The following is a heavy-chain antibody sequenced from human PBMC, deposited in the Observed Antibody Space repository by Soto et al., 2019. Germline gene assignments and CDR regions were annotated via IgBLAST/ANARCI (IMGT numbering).Heavy chain of an antibody. CDR1: GGSISSSSYY. Sequence: PSETLSLTCTVSGGSISSSSYYWGWIRQPPGKGLEWIGSIYYSGSTYYNPSLKSRVTISVDTSKNQFSLKLSSVTAADTAVYYCARIYTMVRGVITVLDSGYWSFDYWGQGTLVTVSS. CDR3: ARIYTMVRGVITVLDSGYWSFDY. J-gene: IGHJ4*02. V-gene: IGHV4-39*01. D-gene: IGHD3-10*01. CDR2: IYYSGST.